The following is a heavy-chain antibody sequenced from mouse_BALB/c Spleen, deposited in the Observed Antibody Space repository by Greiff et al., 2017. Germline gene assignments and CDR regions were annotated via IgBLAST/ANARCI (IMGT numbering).Heavy chain of an antibody. J-gene: IGHJ2*01. D-gene: IGHD2-4*01. V-gene: IGHV3-2*02. CDR2: ISYSGST. CDR3: ASTITREGFDY. CDR1: GYSITSDYA. Sequence: EVQLQQSGPGLVKPSQSLSLTCTVTGYSITSDYAWNWIRQFPGNKLEWMGYISYSGSTSYNPSLKSRISITRDTSKNQFFLQLNSVTTEDTATYYCASTITREGFDYWGQGTTLTVSS.